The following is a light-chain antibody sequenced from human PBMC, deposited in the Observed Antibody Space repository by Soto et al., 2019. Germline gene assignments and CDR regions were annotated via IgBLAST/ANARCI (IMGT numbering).Light chain of an antibody. CDR3: AAWDDSLSGVV. J-gene: IGLJ2*01. CDR2: RNN. Sequence: QSVRTQPPSASGTHGQRVTISCSGSSSNIGSNYVYWYQQLPGTAPKLLIYRNNQRPSGVPDRFSGSKSGTSASLAISGLRSEDEADYYCAAWDDSLSGVVFGGGTKLTVL. V-gene: IGLV1-47*01. CDR1: SSNIGSNY.